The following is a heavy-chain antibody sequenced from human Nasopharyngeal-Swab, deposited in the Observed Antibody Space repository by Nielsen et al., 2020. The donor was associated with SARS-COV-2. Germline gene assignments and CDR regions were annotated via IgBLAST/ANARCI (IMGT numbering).Heavy chain of an antibody. CDR1: GFTFSDYT. J-gene: IGHJ4*02. V-gene: IGHV3-21*01. Sequence: LSLTCAASGFTFSDYTMNWIRQAPGQGLEWVSSISSSGSYMYYTDSVKGRFTMSRDNAKNSLYLQMNSLRAEDTAVYYCASDSRYWGQGTLVTVSS. CDR2: ISSSGSYM. D-gene: IGHD2-2*01. CDR3: ASDSRY.